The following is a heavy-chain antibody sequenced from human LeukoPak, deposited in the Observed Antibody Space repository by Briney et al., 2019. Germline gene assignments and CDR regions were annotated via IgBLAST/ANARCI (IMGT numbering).Heavy chain of an antibody. J-gene: IGHJ4*02. CDR2: ISYDGSNK. D-gene: IGHD5-24*01. CDR1: GFTFSSYG. V-gene: IGHV3-30*03. Sequence: GGSLRLSCAASGFTFSSYGMHWVRQAPGKGLEWVAVISYDGSNKNYADSVKGRFTISRDNSKNTLYLQMNSLRAEDTAVYYCAGPSTNYPYLYYFDYWGQGTLVTVSS. CDR3: AGPSTNYPYLYYFDY.